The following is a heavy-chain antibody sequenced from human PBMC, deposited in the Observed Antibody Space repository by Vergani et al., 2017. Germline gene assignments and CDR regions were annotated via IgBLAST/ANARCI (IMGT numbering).Heavy chain of an antibody. D-gene: IGHD3-16*01. J-gene: IGHJ4*02. V-gene: IGHV3-30*02. Sequence: QVQLVESGGGVVQRGGSLRLSRATSGFTLRNNDMQRIRQGPGKGLEFVAFIQFDGSNQYYADTVQGRFTLSRDHSKNTLYLQMNSLRTDDTATYYCAKHFRGWGIDYWGQGTQVIVSS. CDR2: IQFDGSNQ. CDR1: GFTLRNND. CDR3: AKHFRGWGIDY.